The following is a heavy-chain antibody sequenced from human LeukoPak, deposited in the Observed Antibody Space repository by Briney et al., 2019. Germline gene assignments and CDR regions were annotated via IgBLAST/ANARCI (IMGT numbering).Heavy chain of an antibody. CDR2: INNDGGDT. J-gene: IGHJ4*02. Sequence: GGSLRLSCTASGFTFSNYWIHWVRQPPGKGLVWVSRINNDGGDTIYADSVRGRFTISRDNAKNTLYLQMNSLGAEDTAVYYCARDWPSIAAAGYCDYWGQGTLVTVSS. D-gene: IGHD6-13*01. CDR3: ARDWPSIAAAGYCDY. V-gene: IGHV3-74*01. CDR1: GFTFSNYW.